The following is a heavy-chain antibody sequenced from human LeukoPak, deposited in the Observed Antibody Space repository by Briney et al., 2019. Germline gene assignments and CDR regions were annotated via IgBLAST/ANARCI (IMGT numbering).Heavy chain of an antibody. Sequence: GGSLRLSCTASGFTFGDYAISWVRQAPGKGLEWVGFIRSKAYGGTTEYAASVKGRFTISRDDSISIAYLQMNSLKTEDTAVYYCTRGPTQLWLYYGMTSGAKGPRSPSP. CDR1: GFTFGDYA. J-gene: IGHJ6*02. D-gene: IGHD5-18*01. CDR3: TRGPTQLWLYYGMTS. V-gene: IGHV3-49*04. CDR2: IRSKAYGGTT.